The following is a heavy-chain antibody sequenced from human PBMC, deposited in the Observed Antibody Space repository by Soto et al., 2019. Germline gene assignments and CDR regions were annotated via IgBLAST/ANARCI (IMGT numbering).Heavy chain of an antibody. D-gene: IGHD6-19*01. V-gene: IGHV3-9*01. Sequence: EVQLVESGGGLVQPGRSLRLSCAASGFTFDDYAMHWVRQAPGKGLEWVSGISWNSGSIGYADSVKGRFTISRDNAKNSLYLQMNSLRAEDTALYYCAKGPNPEWLAGLWVDYWGQGTLVTVSS. CDR2: ISWNSGSI. CDR1: GFTFDDYA. J-gene: IGHJ4*02. CDR3: AKGPNPEWLAGLWVDY.